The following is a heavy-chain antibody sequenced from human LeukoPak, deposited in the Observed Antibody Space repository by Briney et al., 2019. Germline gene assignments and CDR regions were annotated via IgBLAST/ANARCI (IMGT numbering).Heavy chain of an antibody. Sequence: GASVKVSCKASGGTFSSYAISWVRQAPGQGLEWMGGIIPIFGTANYAQKFQGRVTITADESTSTAYMELSSLRSEDTAVYYCGVANPEFITMVTLGPHAFDIWGQGTMVTVSS. J-gene: IGHJ3*02. V-gene: IGHV1-69*13. CDR3: GVANPEFITMVTLGPHAFDI. CDR2: IIPIFGTA. CDR1: GGTFSSYA. D-gene: IGHD3-10*01.